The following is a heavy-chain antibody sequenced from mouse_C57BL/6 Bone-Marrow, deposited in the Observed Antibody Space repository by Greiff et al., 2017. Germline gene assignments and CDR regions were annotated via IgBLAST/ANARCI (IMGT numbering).Heavy chain of an antibody. Sequence: QVQLQQSGPELVKPGASVKLSCKASGYTFTSYDINWVKQRPGQGLEWIGWIYPRDGSTKYKEKFKGKATLTVDTSSSPAYMELPRLTSEDPAVYFCARLEFDGSSGDWYFDVWGTGTTVTVSS. J-gene: IGHJ1*03. CDR2: IYPRDGST. V-gene: IGHV1-85*01. CDR1: GYTFTSYD. D-gene: IGHD1-1*01. CDR3: ARLEFDGSSGDWYFDV.